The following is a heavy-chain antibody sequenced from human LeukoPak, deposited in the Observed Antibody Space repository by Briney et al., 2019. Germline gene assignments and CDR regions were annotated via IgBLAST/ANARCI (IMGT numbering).Heavy chain of an antibody. CDR1: GGSISSYY. J-gene: IGHJ5*02. Sequence: RTSETLSLTCTVSGGSISSYYWSWIRQPPGKGLEWIGYIYYSGSTNYNPSLKSRVTISVDTSKNQFSLKLSSVTAADTAVYYCARALDYYYDSSGFRHWFDPWGQGTLVTVSS. CDR3: ARALDYYYDSSGFRHWFDP. D-gene: IGHD3-22*01. V-gene: IGHV4-59*01. CDR2: IYYSGST.